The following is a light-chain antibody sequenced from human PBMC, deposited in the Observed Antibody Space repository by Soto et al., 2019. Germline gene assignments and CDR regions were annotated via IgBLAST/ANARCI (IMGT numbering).Light chain of an antibody. CDR1: QSDSSSY. V-gene: IGKV3-20*01. J-gene: IGKJ1*01. CDR3: QQYGISPT. Sequence: EIVLTQSPGTLSLSPGERATLSCRASQSDSSSYLAWYQQKPGQAPRLLIYGASSRATGIPDRFSGSGSGTDFTLTISRLEPEDFAVYYCQQYGISPTFGQGTGVDIK. CDR2: GAS.